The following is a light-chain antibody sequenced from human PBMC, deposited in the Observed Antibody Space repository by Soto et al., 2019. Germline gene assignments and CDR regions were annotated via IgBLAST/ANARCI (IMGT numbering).Light chain of an antibody. CDR2: EVN. Sequence: QSALTQPASVSGSPGQSITISCTGTSSDVGGYNYVSWYQLHPGKAPKLIIYEVNNRPSGLSNRFSGSKSGNTASLTISGLQADDEGDYYCCSYAGMYIWLFGGGTKLTVL. J-gene: IGLJ3*02. CDR1: SSDVGGYNY. V-gene: IGLV2-14*01. CDR3: CSYAGMYIWL.